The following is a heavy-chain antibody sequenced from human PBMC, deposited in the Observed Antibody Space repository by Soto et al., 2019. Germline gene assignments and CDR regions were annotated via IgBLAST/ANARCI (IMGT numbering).Heavy chain of an antibody. D-gene: IGHD6-13*01. Sequence: SETLSLTCAVSGGPISSSNWWSWVRQPPGKGLEWIGEIYHSGSTNYNPSPKSRVTISVDTSKNQFSLKLSSVTAADTAVYYCATTIPAAGVFDYRGQGTLVTVSS. CDR2: IYHSGST. CDR1: GGPISSSNW. CDR3: ATTIPAAGVFDY. J-gene: IGHJ4*02. V-gene: IGHV4-4*02.